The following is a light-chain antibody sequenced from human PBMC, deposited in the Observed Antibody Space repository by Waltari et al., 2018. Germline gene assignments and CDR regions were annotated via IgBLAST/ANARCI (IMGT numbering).Light chain of an antibody. J-gene: IGKJ4*01. CDR1: QTIRPTY. V-gene: IGKV3-20*01. CDR3: QQYDISPLT. CDR2: GTF. Sequence: EIVLTQSPGTLSLSPGEGATLSCRTSQTIRPTYLAWYQQKPGQAPTLLIYGTFSRATGIPDRFTGSGSGTDFSLTISSLEPEDFATYYCQQYDISPLTFGGGTKVEIK.